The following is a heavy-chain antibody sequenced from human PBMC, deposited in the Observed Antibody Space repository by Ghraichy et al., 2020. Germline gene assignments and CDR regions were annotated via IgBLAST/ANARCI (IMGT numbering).Heavy chain of an antibody. CDR3: ARVGSGWLYCYFDL. CDR2: IYFSGST. CDR1: GASIRSYY. Sequence: SETLSLTCTVSGASIRSYYWSWIRQPPGRGLEWNGYIYFSGSTDYNPSLKSRVSISMDTSKNQFSLKLNSVSAADTAVYYCARVGSGWLYCYFDLWGHGNLVTVSS. D-gene: IGHD6-19*01. V-gene: IGHV4-59*01. J-gene: IGHJ2*01.